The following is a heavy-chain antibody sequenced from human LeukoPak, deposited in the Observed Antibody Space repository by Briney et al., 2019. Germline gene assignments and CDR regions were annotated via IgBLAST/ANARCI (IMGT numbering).Heavy chain of an antibody. CDR2: IFYSGST. J-gene: IGHJ4*02. Sequence: PSETLSLTCTVSGGSISSYYWSWIRQPPGKGLEWIGYIFYSGSTNYNPSLKSRVTISVDTSKNQVSLKLRSVTAADTAVYYCARTNPSFYYWGQGTLVTVSS. CDR1: GGSISSYY. CDR3: ARTNPSFYY. V-gene: IGHV4-59*08.